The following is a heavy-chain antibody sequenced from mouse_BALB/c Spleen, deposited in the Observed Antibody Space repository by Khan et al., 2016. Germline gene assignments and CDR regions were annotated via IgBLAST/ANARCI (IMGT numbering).Heavy chain of an antibody. V-gene: IGHV4-1*02. CDR3: ARAGLGSSFAY. CDR2: INPDSSTI. J-gene: IGHJ3*01. D-gene: IGHD4-1*01. Sequence: EVKLLESGGGLVQPGGSLKLSCAAAGFDFSRYWMSWVRQAPGKGLEWIGEINPDSSTINYTPSLKDKFIISRDNAKNTLYLQMSKVRSEDTALYYCARAGLGSSFAYWGQGTLVTVSA. CDR1: GFDFSRYW.